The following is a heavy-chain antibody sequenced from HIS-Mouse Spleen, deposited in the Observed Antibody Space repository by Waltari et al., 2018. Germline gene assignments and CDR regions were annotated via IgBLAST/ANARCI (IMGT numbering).Heavy chain of an antibody. J-gene: IGHJ3*02. CDR2: IYYSGST. Sequence: QVQLQESGPGLVKPSQTLSLTCTVSGGSISSGGYYWSWIRQHPGKGLEWIGYIYYSGSTYYNPSLKSRVTISVDTSKNQFSLKLSSVTAADTAVYYCARDLLGGYSYGYAFDIWGQGTMVTVSS. D-gene: IGHD5-18*01. V-gene: IGHV4-31*03. CDR3: ARDLLGGYSYGYAFDI. CDR1: GGSISSGGYY.